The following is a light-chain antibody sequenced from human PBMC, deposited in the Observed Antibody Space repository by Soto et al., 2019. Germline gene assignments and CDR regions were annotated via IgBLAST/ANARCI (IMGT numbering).Light chain of an antibody. V-gene: IGKV1-5*01. CDR2: DAS. CDR3: QQYNTYST. J-gene: IGKJ5*01. Sequence: DIQMNQSPSTLSASVGDRVTITCRASQSISRWLACYQQXPGKAPKSLIYDASSLKSGVPSRFSGNGSGTEFTLTISSLQPDDFATYYCQQYNTYSTFGQGTRLEIK. CDR1: QSISRW.